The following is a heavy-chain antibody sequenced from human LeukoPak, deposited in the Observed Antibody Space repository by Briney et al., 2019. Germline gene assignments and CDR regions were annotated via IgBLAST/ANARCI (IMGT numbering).Heavy chain of an antibody. D-gene: IGHD5-12*01. CDR2: INPSGGST. CDR1: GYTFTNYA. V-gene: IGHV1-46*01. Sequence: ASVKVSCKASGYTFTNYAINWVRQAPGQGLEWMGIINPSGGSTSYAQKFQGRVTMTRDMSTSTVYMELSSLRSEDTAVYYCARDWRDSGYANYYFDYWGQGTLVTVSS. J-gene: IGHJ4*02. CDR3: ARDWRDSGYANYYFDY.